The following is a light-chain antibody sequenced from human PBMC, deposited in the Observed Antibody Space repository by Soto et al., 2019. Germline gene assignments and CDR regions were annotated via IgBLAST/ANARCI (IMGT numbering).Light chain of an antibody. J-gene: IGLJ3*02. Sequence: QSALTPPASVSGSPGQSITISCTGTSSDVGTYNLVSWYQQHPGEAPKLMIYEGSERPSGVSNRFSGSKSGNTASLTISGLQAEDEADYYCCSYAGSSTWVFGGGTKLTVL. V-gene: IGLV2-23*01. CDR1: SSDVGTYNL. CDR3: CSYAGSSTWV. CDR2: EGS.